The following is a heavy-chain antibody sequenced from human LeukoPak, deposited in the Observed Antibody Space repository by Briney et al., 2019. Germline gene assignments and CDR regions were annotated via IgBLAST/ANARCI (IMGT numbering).Heavy chain of an antibody. CDR3: ASSKTVTTYYDAFDI. Sequence: GGSLRLSCAASGFTVSSNYMSWVRQAPGKGLEWVSVIYSGGSTYYADSVKGRFTISRDNSKNTVYLQMNSLRAEDTAVYYCASSKTVTTYYDAFDIWGQGTMVTVSS. CDR1: GFTVSSNY. J-gene: IGHJ3*02. CDR2: IYSGGST. V-gene: IGHV3-53*01. D-gene: IGHD4-17*01.